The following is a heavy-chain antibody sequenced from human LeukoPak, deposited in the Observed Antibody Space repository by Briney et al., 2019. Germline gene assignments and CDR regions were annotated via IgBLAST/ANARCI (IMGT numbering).Heavy chain of an antibody. CDR2: IYYSGST. D-gene: IGHD6-13*01. J-gene: IGHJ3*01. CDR1: GDSISSYY. Sequence: SETLSLTCTVSGDSISSYYWSWIRQPPGKGLEWIGYIYYSGSTYDNPSLKSRVTISLDTSKNQFSLKRSSVTAADTAVYYCARVLTYSSSSVSAFDLWGQGTMVTVSS. CDR3: ARVLTYSSSSVSAFDL. V-gene: IGHV4-59*01.